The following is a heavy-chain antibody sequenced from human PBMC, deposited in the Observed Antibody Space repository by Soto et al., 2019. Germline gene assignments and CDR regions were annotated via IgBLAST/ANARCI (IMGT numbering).Heavy chain of an antibody. J-gene: IGHJ5*01. CDR1: GGSISSYY. V-gene: IGHV4-59*01. CDR3: ASMIGDPVLSFDS. CDR2: IFYSGST. Sequence: QVQLQESGPGLVKPSETLSLTCTVSGGSISSYYCRWIRQPPGKGLEWIGFIFYSGSTSYNPSLKSRVTISIDTSEYQFSLKLNSVTAADTAVYYCASMIGDPVLSFDSWGQGTLVAVSS. D-gene: IGHD3-10*02.